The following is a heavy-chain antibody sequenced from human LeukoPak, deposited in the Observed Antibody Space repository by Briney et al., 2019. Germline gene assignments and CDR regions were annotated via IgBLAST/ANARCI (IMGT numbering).Heavy chain of an antibody. J-gene: IGHJ6*03. V-gene: IGHV3-53*01. CDR1: GFTVSSNY. Sequence: PGGSLRLSCAASGFTVSSNYMSWVRQAPGKGLEWVSVIYSGGSTYYADSVKGRFTISRDNSKNTVYLQMNSLRDEDTAVYYCARVYCSSTSCYSYYYYYMDVWGKGTTVTVSS. CDR2: IYSGGST. CDR3: ARVYCSSTSCYSYYYYYMDV. D-gene: IGHD2-2*02.